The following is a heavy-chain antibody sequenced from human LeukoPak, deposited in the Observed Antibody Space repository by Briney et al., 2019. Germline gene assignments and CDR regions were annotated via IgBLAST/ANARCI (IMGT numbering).Heavy chain of an antibody. CDR3: ARAGPGYSHVSGYWYFDL. D-gene: IGHD5-18*01. CDR1: GFTFSSHG. J-gene: IGHJ2*01. Sequence: GGTLRLSCVASGFTFSSHGMNWVRQAPGKGLEWVSGITPSGHTTYYADSVRGRFTISRDNSRNTVYLQMNSLRAEDTAVYYCARAGPGYSHVSGYWYFDLWGRGTLVTVSS. CDR2: ITPSGHTT. V-gene: IGHV3-23*01.